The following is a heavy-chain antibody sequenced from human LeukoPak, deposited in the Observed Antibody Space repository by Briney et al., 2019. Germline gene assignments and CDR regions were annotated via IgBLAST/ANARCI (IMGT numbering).Heavy chain of an antibody. CDR2: IYTSGST. CDR1: GGSFSGYY. D-gene: IGHD6-19*01. V-gene: IGHV4-4*08. CDR3: ARGRYSNGNWFDP. Sequence: SETLSLTCAVYGGSFSGYYWSWIRQPPGKGLEWIGRIYTSGSTNYNPSLKSRVTISVDTSKNQFSLKLSSVTAADTAVYYCARGRYSNGNWFDPWGQGTLVTVSS. J-gene: IGHJ5*02.